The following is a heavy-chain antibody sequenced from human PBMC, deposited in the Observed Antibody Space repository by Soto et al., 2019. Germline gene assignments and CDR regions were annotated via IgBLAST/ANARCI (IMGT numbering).Heavy chain of an antibody. J-gene: IGHJ4*02. CDR2: ISGSGGST. CDR1: GFTVSSYS. Sequence: GGSLRLSCAASGFTVSSYSMSWVRQAPGKGLEWVSAISGSGGSTYYADSVKGRFTISRDNSKNTLYLQMNSLGAEDKAVYYCANGAVRGVISHFDYWGQGTLVTVSS. CDR3: ANGAVRGVISHFDY. V-gene: IGHV3-23*01. D-gene: IGHD3-10*01.